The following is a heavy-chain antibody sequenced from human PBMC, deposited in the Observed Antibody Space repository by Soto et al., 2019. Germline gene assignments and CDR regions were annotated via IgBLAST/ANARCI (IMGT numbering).Heavy chain of an antibody. CDR1: GGSISSGGYY. D-gene: IGHD3-22*01. V-gene: IGHV4-31*03. CDR2: IYYSGST. Sequence: PSETLSLTCTVSGGSISSGGYYWSWIRQHPGKGLEWIGYIYYSGSTYYNPSLKSRVTISVDTSKNQFSLKLSSVTAADTAVYYYCRGDSSGPKRLDAFDIWGQGTMVTVSS. J-gene: IGHJ3*02. CDR3: CRGDSSGPKRLDAFDI.